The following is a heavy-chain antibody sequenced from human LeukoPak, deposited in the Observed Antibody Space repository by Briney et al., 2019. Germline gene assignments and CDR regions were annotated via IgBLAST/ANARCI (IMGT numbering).Heavy chain of an antibody. D-gene: IGHD3-22*01. J-gene: IGHJ4*02. CDR3: ATGSGFYYDR. CDR2: VHDDGSNK. V-gene: IGHV3-33*08. CDR1: GFTFSSYW. Sequence: GGSLRLSCAASGFTFSSYWMHWVRQAPGKGLEWVAVVHDDGSNKYYADSVKGRFTISRDNSKNTLYVQMDSLRVEDTAVYYCATGSGFYYDRWGQGTVVTVSS.